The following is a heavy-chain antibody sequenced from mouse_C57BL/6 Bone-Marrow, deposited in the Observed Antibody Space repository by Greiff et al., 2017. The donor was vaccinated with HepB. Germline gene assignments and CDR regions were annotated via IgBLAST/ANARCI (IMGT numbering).Heavy chain of an antibody. V-gene: IGHV14-3*01. J-gene: IGHJ4*01. CDR3: ALYVFYYAMDY. CDR1: GYNIKNSY. Sequence: EVKLQESVAELVRPGASVKLSCTASGYNIKNSYMHWVKQRPEHGLEWIGRIDPANGNTNYAPKFQGKATITADTSSNTAYLPLSSLTSEDTAIYYCALYVFYYAMDYWGQGTSVTVSS. CDR2: IDPANGNT. D-gene: IGHD1-1*01.